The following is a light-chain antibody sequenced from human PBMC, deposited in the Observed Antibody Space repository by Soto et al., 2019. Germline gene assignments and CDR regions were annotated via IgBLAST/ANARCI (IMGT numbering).Light chain of an antibody. Sequence: VLTQSPGTLSLSPGDRATLSCRASQSVRSSFLAWYQHKPGQAPRLLIYDTSTRATGIPDRFSGSGSGADFTLTISRLEPEDFAVYYCQHYGASRTFGQGTKVDTK. CDR2: DTS. CDR1: QSVRSSF. CDR3: QHYGASRT. V-gene: IGKV3-20*01. J-gene: IGKJ1*01.